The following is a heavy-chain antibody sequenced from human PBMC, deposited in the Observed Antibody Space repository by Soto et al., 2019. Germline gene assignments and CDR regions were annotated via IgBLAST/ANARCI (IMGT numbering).Heavy chain of an antibody. D-gene: IGHD3-10*01. CDR1: GGTFSSYT. V-gene: IGHV1-69*08. Sequence: QVQLVQSGAEVKKPGSSVKVSCKASGGTFSSYTISWVRQAPGQGLEWMGRIIPILGIANYAQKFQGRVTITADKSTSTAYMELSRLRSEDTDVYYCARDYNGSGSYGCFWGHGTLVTVAS. CDR3: ARDYNGSGSYGCF. J-gene: IGHJ4*01. CDR2: IIPILGIA.